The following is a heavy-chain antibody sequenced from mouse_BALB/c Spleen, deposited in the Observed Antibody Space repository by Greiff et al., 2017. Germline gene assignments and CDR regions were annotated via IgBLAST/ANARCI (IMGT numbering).Heavy chain of an antibody. CDR3: ARDKGVYYRYAMDY. CDR2: ISDGGSYT. Sequence: EVKLVESGGGLVKPGGSLKLSCAASGFTFSDYYMYWVRQTPEKRLEWVATISDGGSYTYYPDSVKGRFTISRDNAKNNLYLQMSSLKSEDTAMYYCARDKGVYYRYAMDYWGQGTSVTVSS. CDR1: GFTFSDYY. D-gene: IGHD2-12*01. J-gene: IGHJ4*01. V-gene: IGHV5-4*02.